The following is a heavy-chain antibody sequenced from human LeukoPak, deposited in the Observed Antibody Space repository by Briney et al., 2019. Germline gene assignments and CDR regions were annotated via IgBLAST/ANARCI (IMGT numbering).Heavy chain of an antibody. CDR3: ARGLGGYYYDSSGYYPFDY. Sequence: ASVKVSCKASGYTFTSYYMHWVRQAPGQGLEWMGIINPSGGSTSYAQKFQGRVTMTRDTSTSTVYMELSSLRSEDTAVYYCARGLGGYYYDSSGYYPFDYWGQGTLVTVSS. J-gene: IGHJ4*02. CDR2: INPSGGST. V-gene: IGHV1-46*01. CDR1: GYTFTSYY. D-gene: IGHD3-22*01.